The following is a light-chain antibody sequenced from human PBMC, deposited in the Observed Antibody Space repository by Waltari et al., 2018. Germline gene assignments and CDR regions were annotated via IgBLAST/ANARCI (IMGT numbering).Light chain of an antibody. J-gene: IGKJ1*01. CDR1: QSMSSW. V-gene: IGKV1-5*03. CDR3: QQYRT. CDR2: KAS. Sequence: DIQMTQSPSTVSASVGDRVTITCRASQSMSSWLAWYQQKPGKAPKLLIHKASTLESGVPSRFSGSGSGTEFTLTISSLQPDDFATYYCQQYRTFGQGTKVEIK.